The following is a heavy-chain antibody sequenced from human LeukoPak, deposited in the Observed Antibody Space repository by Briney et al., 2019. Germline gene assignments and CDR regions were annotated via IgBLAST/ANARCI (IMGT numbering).Heavy chain of an antibody. J-gene: IGHJ4*02. Sequence: SETLSLTCTVSGGSISSYYWSWIRQPPGKGLEWIGYIYYSGSTNYNPSLKSRVTISVDTSKNQFSLKLSSVTAADTAVYYCARGEMATIAYYFDYWGQGTLVTVSS. CDR1: GGSISSYY. CDR2: IYYSGST. CDR3: ARGEMATIAYYFDY. V-gene: IGHV4-59*01. D-gene: IGHD5-24*01.